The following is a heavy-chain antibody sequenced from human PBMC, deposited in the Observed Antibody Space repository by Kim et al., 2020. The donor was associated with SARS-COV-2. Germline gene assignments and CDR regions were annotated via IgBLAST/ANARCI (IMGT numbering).Heavy chain of an antibody. Sequence: ASVKVSCKASGYTFTSYGISWVRQAPGQGLEWMGWISAYNGNTNYAQKLQGRVTMTTDTSTSTAYMELRSLRSDDTAVYYCARGVAARLYYYYYGMDVWGQGTTVTVSS. V-gene: IGHV1-18*01. CDR3: ARGVAARLYYYYYGMDV. CDR2: ISAYNGNT. D-gene: IGHD6-6*01. CDR1: GYTFTSYG. J-gene: IGHJ6*02.